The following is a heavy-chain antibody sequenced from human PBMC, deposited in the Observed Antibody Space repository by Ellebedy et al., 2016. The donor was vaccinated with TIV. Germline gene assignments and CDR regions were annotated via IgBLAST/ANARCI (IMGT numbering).Heavy chain of an antibody. Sequence: GESLKISXAASGFTFRNYDMHWVRQASGKGLEWVSRIGSTGDTEYSASVKGRFTISREDPKNSLYLQMNNLRGEDTAVYFCTRELSFSSVSHYSRLKDGLDVWGQGTTVNVSS. V-gene: IGHV3-13*01. CDR2: IGSTGDT. CDR3: TRELSFSSVSHYSRLKDGLDV. D-gene: IGHD3-10*01. CDR1: GFTFRNYD. J-gene: IGHJ6*02.